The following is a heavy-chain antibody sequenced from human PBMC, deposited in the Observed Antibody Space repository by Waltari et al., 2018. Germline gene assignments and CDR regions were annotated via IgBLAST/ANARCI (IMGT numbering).Heavy chain of an antibody. D-gene: IGHD6-6*01. CDR3: ARGSIAARCFDY. CDR2: INHSGST. Sequence: QVQLQQWGAGLLKPSETLSLTCAVYGGSFSGYYWSWIRQPPGKGLEWIGEINHSGSTNYNPSLKSRVTISVDTSKNQFSLKLSSVTAADTAVYYCARGSIAARCFDYWGQGTLVTVSS. V-gene: IGHV4-34*01. CDR1: GGSFSGYY. J-gene: IGHJ4*02.